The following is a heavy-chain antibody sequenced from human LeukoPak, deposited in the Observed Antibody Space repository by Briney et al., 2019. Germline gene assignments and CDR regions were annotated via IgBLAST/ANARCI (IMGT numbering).Heavy chain of an antibody. Sequence: GGSLRLSCAASGFTFSSYALSWVRQAPGKGLEWVSGIRGSGGSTYYADSVKGRFTISRDSSKNTLYLQMNSLRAEDTAVYYCAKEKHSSGYNAFDIWGQGTMVTVSS. V-gene: IGHV3-23*01. J-gene: IGHJ3*02. CDR3: AKEKHSSGYNAFDI. CDR1: GFTFSSYA. D-gene: IGHD3-22*01. CDR2: IRGSGGST.